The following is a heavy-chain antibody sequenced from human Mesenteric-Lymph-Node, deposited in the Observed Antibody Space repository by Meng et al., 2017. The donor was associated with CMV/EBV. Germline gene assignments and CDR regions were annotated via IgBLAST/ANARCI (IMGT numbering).Heavy chain of an antibody. D-gene: IGHD6-13*01. J-gene: IGHJ5*02. CDR3: ASRIAAARFDP. CDR1: GYTFTSYG. Sequence: CKASGYTFTSYGISWVRQAPGQGLEWMGWISAYNGNTNYAQKLQGRVTMTTDTSTSTAYMELRSLRSDDTAVYYCASRIAAARFDPWGQGTLVTVSS. V-gene: IGHV1-18*04. CDR2: ISAYNGNT.